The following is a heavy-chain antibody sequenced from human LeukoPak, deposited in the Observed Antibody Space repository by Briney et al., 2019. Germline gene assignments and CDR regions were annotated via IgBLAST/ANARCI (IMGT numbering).Heavy chain of an antibody. D-gene: IGHD3-3*01. CDR3: ARDRKRGFFAANDHFDY. V-gene: IGHV3-33*01. Sequence: GGSLRLSCAASGFTFSSYGMHWVRQAPGKGLEWVAVIWYDGSNKYYADSVKGLFTISRDNSKNTLYLQMNRLRGEDTAVYYCARDRKRGFFAANDHFDYWGQGTLVTVSS. CDR1: GFTFSSYG. J-gene: IGHJ4*02. CDR2: IWYDGSNK.